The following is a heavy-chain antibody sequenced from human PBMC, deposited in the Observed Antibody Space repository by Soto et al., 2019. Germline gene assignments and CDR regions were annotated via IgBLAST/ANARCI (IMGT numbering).Heavy chain of an antibody. CDR3: ASPATVNYYYYYGMDV. Sequence: GGSLRLSCAASGFTFSSYEMNWVRQAPGKGLEWVSYISSSGSTIYYADSVKGRFTISRDNAKNSLYLQMNSLRAEDTAVYYCASPATVNYYYYYGMDVWGQGTTVTSP. D-gene: IGHD4-4*01. V-gene: IGHV3-48*03. CDR1: GFTFSSYE. CDR2: ISSSGSTI. J-gene: IGHJ6*02.